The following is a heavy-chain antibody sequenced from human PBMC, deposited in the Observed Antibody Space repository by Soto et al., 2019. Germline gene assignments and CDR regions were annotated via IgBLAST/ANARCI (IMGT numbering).Heavy chain of an antibody. D-gene: IGHD1-26*01. V-gene: IGHV3-53*01. J-gene: IGHJ6*02. CDR2: IYSGGST. CDR3: ARDERRSSASMDV. Sequence: SLRLSCAASGFTVSSNYMIWVRQAPGKGLEWVSVIYSGGSTYYADSVKGRFTISRDNSKNTLYLQMNSLRAEDTAVYYCARDERRSSASMDVWGQGTTVTVSS. CDR1: GFTVSSNY.